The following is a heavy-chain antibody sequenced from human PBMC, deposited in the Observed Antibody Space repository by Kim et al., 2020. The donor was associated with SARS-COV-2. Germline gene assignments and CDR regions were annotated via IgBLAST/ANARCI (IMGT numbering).Heavy chain of an antibody. CDR1: GYTFTSYD. D-gene: IGHD6-19*01. V-gene: IGHV1-8*01. J-gene: IGHJ5*02. Sequence: ASVKVSCKASGYTFTSYDINWVRQATGQGLEWMGWMNPNSGNTGYAQKFQGRVTMTRNTSISTAYMELSSLRSEDTAVYYCARVGAPRYVDLWQWLVWWFGPWGREPWSPSPQ. CDR3: ARVGAPRYVDLWQWLVWWFGP. CDR2: MNPNSGNT.